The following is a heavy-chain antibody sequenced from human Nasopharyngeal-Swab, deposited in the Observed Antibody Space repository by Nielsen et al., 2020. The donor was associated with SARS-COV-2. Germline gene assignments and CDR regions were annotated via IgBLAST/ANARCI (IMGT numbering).Heavy chain of an antibody. J-gene: IGHJ4*02. CDR3: ARGRGSSTSMIGY. Sequence: GSLRLSCAASGFTFSNYRMHWVRQAPGKGLVWVSRINGDGSSLTYADFVKGRFTISTDNAKSTLYLEMNSLRAEDTAVYYCARGRGSSTSMIGYWGQGTLVTVSS. CDR2: INGDGSSL. D-gene: IGHD2/OR15-2a*01. V-gene: IGHV3-74*03. CDR1: GFTFSNYR.